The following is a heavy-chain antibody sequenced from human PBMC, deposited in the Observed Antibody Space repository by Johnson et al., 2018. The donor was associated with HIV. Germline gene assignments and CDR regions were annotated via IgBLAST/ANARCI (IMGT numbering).Heavy chain of an antibody. D-gene: IGHD1-26*01. CDR1: GFIFSSYG. V-gene: IGHV3-33*01. Sequence: VQLVESGGGVVQPGRSLRLSCAASGFIFSSYGMHWVRQAPGKGLEWVAVIWYDGSNKYYADSVKGRFTISRDNSKNTLYLQMNSLRADDTAVYYCATGVGAKTLTDAFDIWGQGTMVTVSS. CDR3: ATGVGAKTLTDAFDI. J-gene: IGHJ3*02. CDR2: IWYDGSNK.